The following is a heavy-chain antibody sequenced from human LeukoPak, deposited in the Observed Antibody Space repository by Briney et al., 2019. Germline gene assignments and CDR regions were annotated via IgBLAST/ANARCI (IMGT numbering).Heavy chain of an antibody. CDR2: IIPIFGTA. CDR1: GGTFSSYA. J-gene: IGHJ6*02. V-gene: IGHV1-69*13. Sequence: SVKASCKASGGTFSSYAISWVRQAPGQGLEWMGGIIPIFGTANYAQKFQGRVTITADESTSTAYMELSSLRSEDTAVYYCAREPGGVLLNDYYYYGMDVWGQGTTVTVSS. D-gene: IGHD1-26*01. CDR3: AREPGGVLLNDYYYYGMDV.